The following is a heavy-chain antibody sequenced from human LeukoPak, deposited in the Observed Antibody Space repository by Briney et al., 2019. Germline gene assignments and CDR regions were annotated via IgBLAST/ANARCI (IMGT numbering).Heavy chain of an antibody. Sequence: PSETLSLTCTVSGDSISSNGYYWGWIRQPPGKGLEWLGSIHYSGSTQDNPSLKSRVTISIDTSKNQFSLKLSSVTAADTAVYYCARPYYYDSRIDPWGQGILVTVSS. CDR1: GDSISSNGYY. CDR3: ARPYYYDSRIDP. V-gene: IGHV4-39*07. D-gene: IGHD3-22*01. J-gene: IGHJ5*02. CDR2: IHYSGST.